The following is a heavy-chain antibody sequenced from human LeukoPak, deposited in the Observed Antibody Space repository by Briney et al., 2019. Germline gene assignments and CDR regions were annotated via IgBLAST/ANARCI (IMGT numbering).Heavy chain of an antibody. J-gene: IGHJ3*02. CDR1: GASISGSY. V-gene: IGHV4-59*01. CDR3: ARDINDYGDYDAFDI. D-gene: IGHD4-17*01. CDR2: IYKNGDT. Sequence: PSETLSLTCTVSGASISGSYWSWIRQPPGKELEWIGYIYKNGDTTYNPSLKSRVTISQDTSKNQFSLKLSSVTAADTAVYYCARDINDYGDYDAFDIWGQGTMVTVSS.